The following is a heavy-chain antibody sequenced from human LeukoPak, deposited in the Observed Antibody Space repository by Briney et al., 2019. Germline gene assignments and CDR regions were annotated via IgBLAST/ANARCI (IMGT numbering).Heavy chain of an antibody. D-gene: IGHD5-12*01. J-gene: IGHJ4*02. V-gene: IGHV3-21*01. CDR2: ISSSSNYI. CDR3: ARDRYSDLG. CDR1: GFTFSSYE. Sequence: PGGSLRLSCTASGFTFSSYEMNWVRQAPGKGLEWVSSISSSSNYIYYADSVKGRFTISRDNAKTSLYLQMNSLRAEDTAVYYCARDRYSDLGWGQGTLVTVSS.